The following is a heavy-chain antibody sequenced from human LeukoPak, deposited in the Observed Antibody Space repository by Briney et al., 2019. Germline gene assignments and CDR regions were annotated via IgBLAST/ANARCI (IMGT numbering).Heavy chain of an antibody. CDR3: ARRYEGSGYAYDY. Sequence: SETLSLICTVSGVSITSYSHNYAWLRQPPGKGLEWVGGFNFSGAINYHPSLKSRVTIFVDTSKKHISLKLNSVTAADTAVYYCARRYEGSGYAYDYWGQGSLVTVSS. V-gene: IGHV4-39*02. CDR2: FNFSGAI. J-gene: IGHJ4*02. D-gene: IGHD3-22*01. CDR1: GVSITSYSHN.